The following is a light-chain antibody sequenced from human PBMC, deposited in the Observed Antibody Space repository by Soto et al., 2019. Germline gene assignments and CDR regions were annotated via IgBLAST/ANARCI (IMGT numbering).Light chain of an antibody. CDR3: QQYHSYSRT. J-gene: IGKJ1*01. Sequence: DIQMTQSPSTLSASVGDRVTITCRASQSISGWLAWYQQKPGKAPNLLIYDASTLESGVPLRFSGSGSGTEFTLTISSLQPDDSATYYCQQYHSYSRTFGQGTKVEIK. CDR1: QSISGW. V-gene: IGKV1-5*01. CDR2: DAS.